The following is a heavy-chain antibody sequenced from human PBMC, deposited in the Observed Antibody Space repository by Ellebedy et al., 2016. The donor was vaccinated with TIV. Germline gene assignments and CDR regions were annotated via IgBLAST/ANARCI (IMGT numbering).Heavy chain of an antibody. J-gene: IGHJ3*01. CDR2: IYYSWSN. CDR1: GGSINSEPYY. D-gene: IGHD6-13*01. Sequence: MPSETLSLTCSVSGGSINSEPYYWGWIRQPQGKGLEWVGSIYYSWSNFSSPSLKSRVTISVDRSSNQFSLKMNSVTAADTALYFCARILPVSYSTAFDVWGPGTMVTVSS. V-gene: IGHV4-39*07. CDR3: ARILPVSYSTAFDV.